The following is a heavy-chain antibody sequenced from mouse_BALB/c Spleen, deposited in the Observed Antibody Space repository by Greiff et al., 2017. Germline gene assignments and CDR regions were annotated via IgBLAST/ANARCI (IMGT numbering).Heavy chain of an antibody. CDR1: GFTFSSYA. V-gene: IGHV5-9-4*01. D-gene: IGHD2-10*01. Sequence: DVHLVESGGGLVKPGGSLKLSCAASGFTFSSYAMSWVRQSPEKRLEWVAEISSGGSYTYYPDTVTGRFTISRDNAKNTLYLEMSSLRSEDTAMYYCARAPTYYGNYVGFAYWGQGTLVTVSA. CDR2: ISSGGSYT. CDR3: ARAPTYYGNYVGFAY. J-gene: IGHJ3*01.